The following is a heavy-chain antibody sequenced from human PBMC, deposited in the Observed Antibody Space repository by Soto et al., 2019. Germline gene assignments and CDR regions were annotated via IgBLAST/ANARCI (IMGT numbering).Heavy chain of an antibody. CDR3: ARAPADSSSWYPFFDY. Sequence: VKVSCKASGYTFTSYGISWVRQAPGQGLEWMGWISPNIGTANYAQKFQGRVTITADESTSTAYMELSSLRSEDTAVYYCARAPADSSSWYPFFDYWGQGTLVTVSS. CDR2: ISPNIGTA. J-gene: IGHJ4*02. V-gene: IGHV1-69*01. CDR1: GYTFTSYG. D-gene: IGHD6-13*01.